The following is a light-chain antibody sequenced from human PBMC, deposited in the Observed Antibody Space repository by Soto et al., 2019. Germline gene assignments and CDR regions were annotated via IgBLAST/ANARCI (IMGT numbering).Light chain of an antibody. Sequence: QLVLTQSPSASASLGASVKLTCTLSSGHSNYAIAWHQQQSEKGPRYLMKVNNDSSHIKGDGIPDRFSGSSSGAERYLTISSLQSEDEADYYCQTWGTGYWVFGGGTKLTVL. CDR3: QTWGTGYWV. J-gene: IGLJ3*02. CDR2: VNNDSSH. CDR1: SGHSNYA. V-gene: IGLV4-69*01.